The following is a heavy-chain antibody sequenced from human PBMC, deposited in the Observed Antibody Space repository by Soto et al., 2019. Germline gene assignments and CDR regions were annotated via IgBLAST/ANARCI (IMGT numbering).Heavy chain of an antibody. CDR3: ARHNLGLDY. V-gene: IGHV4-59*08. Sequence: PSXTLSLTCTVSGGSISSYYCSWIRQPPGKGLEYIGYIYYTGSTNYNPSLKSRVTISLDTSKNQFSLNMSSVTAADTAVYYCARHNLGLDYWGQGALVTVSS. J-gene: IGHJ4*02. CDR2: IYYTGST. D-gene: IGHD7-27*01. CDR1: GGSISSYY.